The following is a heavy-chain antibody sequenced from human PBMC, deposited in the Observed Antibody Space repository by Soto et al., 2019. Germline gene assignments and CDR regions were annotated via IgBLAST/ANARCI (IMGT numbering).Heavy chain of an antibody. CDR3: ERDRDFESIGYYKPYNGFDP. J-gene: IGHJ5*02. V-gene: IGHV1-18*01. CDR2: ISAYNGNT. CDR1: GYTFTSYG. Sequence: GASVKVSCKASGYTFTSYGISWVRQAPGQGLEWMGWISAYNGNTNYAQKLQGRVTMTTDTSTSTAYMELRSLRSDDTAVYYCERDRDFESIGYYKPYNGFDPWGKVTLVTIPS. D-gene: IGHD3-22*01.